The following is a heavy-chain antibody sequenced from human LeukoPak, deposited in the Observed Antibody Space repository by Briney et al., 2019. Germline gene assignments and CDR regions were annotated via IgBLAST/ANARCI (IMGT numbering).Heavy chain of an antibody. J-gene: IGHJ4*02. CDR1: GFTFSSYA. Sequence: PGGSLRLSCAASGFTFSSYAMHWVRQAPGKGLEWVAVISYDGSNKYYADSVKGRFTISRDNSKNTLYLQMNSLRAEDTAVYYCAGTHYYDSILFDYWGQGTLVTVSS. CDR3: AGTHYYDSILFDY. D-gene: IGHD3-22*01. V-gene: IGHV3-30-3*01. CDR2: ISYDGSNK.